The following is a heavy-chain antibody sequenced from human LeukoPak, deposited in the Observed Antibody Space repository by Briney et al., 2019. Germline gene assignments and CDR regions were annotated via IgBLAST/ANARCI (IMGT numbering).Heavy chain of an antibody. V-gene: IGHV3-15*01. J-gene: IGHJ3*02. Sequence: AGSLRLSCAASGFTFSNAWMSWVRQAPGKGLEWVGRIKRSGGTTELAAPVKGRFTISRDDSKKTLYLQMSSLKTEDTAVYYCTTNDAFDIWGQGTMVTVSS. CDR2: IKRSGGTT. CDR3: TTNDAFDI. CDR1: GFTFSNAW.